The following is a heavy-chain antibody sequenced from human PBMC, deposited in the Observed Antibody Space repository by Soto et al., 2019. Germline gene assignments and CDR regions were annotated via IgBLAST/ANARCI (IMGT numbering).Heavy chain of an antibody. Sequence: PSETLSLTCTVSGGSISSGGYYWSWIRQHPGKGLEWIGYIYYSGSTYYNPSLKSRVTISVDTSKNQFSLKLSSVTAADTAVYYCARDPGGRTPYYFDYWGQGTLVTVSS. CDR3: ARDPGGRTPYYFDY. CDR2: IYYSGST. V-gene: IGHV4-31*03. J-gene: IGHJ4*02. D-gene: IGHD3-16*01. CDR1: GGSISSGGYY.